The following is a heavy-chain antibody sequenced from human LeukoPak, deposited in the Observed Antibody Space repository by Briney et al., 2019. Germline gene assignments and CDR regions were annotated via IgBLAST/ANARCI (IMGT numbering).Heavy chain of an antibody. Sequence: ASVTVSCTASGYTFTSYGISWVRQAPGQGLEWMGWISAYNGNTNYAQKLQGRVTMTTDTSTSTAHMELRSLRSDDTAVYYCAREDHYYDSSGYLRVDYWGQGTLVTVSS. CDR1: GYTFTSYG. V-gene: IGHV1-18*01. J-gene: IGHJ4*02. CDR3: AREDHYYDSSGYLRVDY. D-gene: IGHD3-22*01. CDR2: ISAYNGNT.